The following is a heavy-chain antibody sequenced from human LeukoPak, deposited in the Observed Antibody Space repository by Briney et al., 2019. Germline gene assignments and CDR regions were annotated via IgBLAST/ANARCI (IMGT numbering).Heavy chain of an antibody. Sequence: GGSLRLSCAASGFTFRSYAMTWVRQAPGKGLEWVSTITDSGRSIYYSDSVKGRFTISRDNSKNTLYLQMNSLRAEDTAVYYCAKHSGSGYGSDYFDYWGQGTLVTVSS. D-gene: IGHD3-10*01. CDR3: AKHSGSGYGSDYFDY. CDR1: GFTFRSYA. J-gene: IGHJ4*02. V-gene: IGHV3-23*01. CDR2: ITDSGRSI.